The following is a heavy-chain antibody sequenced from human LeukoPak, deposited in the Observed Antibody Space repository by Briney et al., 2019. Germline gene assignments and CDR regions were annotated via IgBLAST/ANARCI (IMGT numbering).Heavy chain of an antibody. J-gene: IGHJ4*02. CDR1: GYTFTDYY. V-gene: IGHV1-2*02. D-gene: IGHD2-2*01. CDR2: IDLKSGGT. Sequence: ASVKVSCKTSGYTFTDYYIHWVRQAPGQGPEWMGRIDLKSGGTNYAQKYQVRVAMTRDTSISTVYMELSGLRSDDTAVYYCARVPGPYTTSRYDYWGQGTLVTVSS. CDR3: ARVPGPYTTSRYDY.